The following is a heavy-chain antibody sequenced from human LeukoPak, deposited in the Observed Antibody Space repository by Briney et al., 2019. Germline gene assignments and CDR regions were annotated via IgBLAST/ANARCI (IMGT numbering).Heavy chain of an antibody. V-gene: IGHV3-21*01. D-gene: IGHD2-2*01. CDR3: ARYSCSSTSCYVYYYYYMDV. Sequence: GGSLRLACSASGFTFISYSMNWVRQAPGKGLEWVASIRRSTSYIYYADSVKGRYTISRDNAKNSLYLEMNSLRAEDTAVYYCARYSCSSTSCYVYYYYYMDVWGKGTTVTVSS. CDR2: IRRSTSYI. J-gene: IGHJ6*03. CDR1: GFTFISYS.